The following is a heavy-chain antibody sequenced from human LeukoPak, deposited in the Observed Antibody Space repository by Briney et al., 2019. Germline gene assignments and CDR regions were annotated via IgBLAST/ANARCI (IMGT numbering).Heavy chain of an antibody. CDR1: GGTFSSYA. D-gene: IGHD6-19*01. CDR2: IIPIFGTA. Sequence: ASVKVSCKASGGTFSSYAISWVRQAPGQGLEWMGRIIPIFGTANYAQKFQGRVTITTDESTSTAYMELRSLRSDDTAVYYCARDIPIAVAGTGIRDYYYMDVWGKGTTVTVSS. V-gene: IGHV1-69*05. J-gene: IGHJ6*03. CDR3: ARDIPIAVAGTGIRDYYYMDV.